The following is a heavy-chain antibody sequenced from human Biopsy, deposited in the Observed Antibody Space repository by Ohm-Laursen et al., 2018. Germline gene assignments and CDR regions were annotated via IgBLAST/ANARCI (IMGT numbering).Heavy chain of an antibody. V-gene: IGHV3-53*01. D-gene: IGHD3-3*01. CDR2: IYSDGNT. CDR3: ARGPGKLWSGYYA. J-gene: IGHJ5*02. CDR1: GFTDSDNH. Sequence: GSLRLSCAASGFTDSDNHISWIRQAPGKGLQWVSLIYSDGNTYYADSVKGRFTISRDIPRNTLYLQMNSLRAEDTAVYYCARGPGKLWSGYYAWGQGSLVSVSS.